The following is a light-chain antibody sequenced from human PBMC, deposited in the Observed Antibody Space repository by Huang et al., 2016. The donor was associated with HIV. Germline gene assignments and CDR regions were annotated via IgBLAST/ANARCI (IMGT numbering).Light chain of an antibody. V-gene: IGKV1-5*01. CDR1: QRFTTW. CDR2: DVS. Sequence: DIQMTQSPSTLSASVGDRVTITCRASQRFTTWLAWYQQKPGKAPKLLIYDVSSLESGVSSRFSGSRSGTEFTITISSLQPDDLATYYCQQYDGYPWTFGQGTKVEIK. J-gene: IGKJ1*01. CDR3: QQYDGYPWT.